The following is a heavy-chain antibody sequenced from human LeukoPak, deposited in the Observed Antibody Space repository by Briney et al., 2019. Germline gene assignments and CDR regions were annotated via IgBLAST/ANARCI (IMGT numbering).Heavy chain of an antibody. V-gene: IGHV3-33*06. J-gene: IGHJ3*01. CDR3: AKATCSGASCFSNSRDAFDV. Sequence: GGSLRLSCAASGIIFSDFGMHWVRQAPGKGLEWLAIIWYDGSNKYYADSVKGRFTISRDNSQNTMYLQMNSLRAEDSAVYYCAKATCSGASCFSNSRDAFDVWGQGTMVTVSS. CDR2: IWYDGSNK. D-gene: IGHD2-15*01. CDR1: GIIFSDFG.